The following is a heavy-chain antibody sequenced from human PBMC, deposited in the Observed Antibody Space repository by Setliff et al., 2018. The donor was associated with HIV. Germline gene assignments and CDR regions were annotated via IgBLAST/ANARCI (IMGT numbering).Heavy chain of an antibody. D-gene: IGHD5-12*01. CDR3: ATDVGVDIGAFDI. V-gene: IGHV1-46*01. CDR1: GYTFTSYY. J-gene: IGHJ3*02. CDR2: INPSGGST. Sequence: GASVKVSCKASGYTFTSYYMHWVRQAPGQGLEWMGIINPSGGSTSYAQKFQGRATMTRDTSTSTVYMELSSLRSEDTAVYYCATDVGVDIGAFDIWGQGTMVTVSS.